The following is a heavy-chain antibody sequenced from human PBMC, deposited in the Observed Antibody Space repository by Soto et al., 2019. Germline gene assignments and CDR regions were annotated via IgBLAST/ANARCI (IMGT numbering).Heavy chain of an antibody. V-gene: IGHV3-74*01. D-gene: IGHD4-17*01. CDR2: INSDGSST. J-gene: IGHJ6*03. CDR3: ARWQSYGDPGSYMYV. CDR1: GFTFSSYW. Sequence: EVQLVESGGGLVQPGGSLRLSCAASGFTFSSYWMHWVRQAPGKGLVWVSRINSDGSSTSYADSVKGRFTISRDNAKNTLYLQMNRLRAEDTAVYYCARWQSYGDPGSYMYVWGKGTTVTVSS.